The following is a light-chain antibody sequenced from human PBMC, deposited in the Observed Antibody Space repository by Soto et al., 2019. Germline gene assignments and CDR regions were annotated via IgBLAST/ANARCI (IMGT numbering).Light chain of an antibody. CDR3: AAWDDSLNAVV. Sequence: QSVLTQPPSVSGTPGQTVSISCSGSASNLGGNPVNWYQHLPGAAPKLLIYTNHQRPSGVPDRFSGSKSGTSASLAISGLRSEDEANFYCAAWDDSLNAVVFGGGTKLTDL. J-gene: IGLJ2*01. CDR2: TNH. V-gene: IGLV1-44*01. CDR1: ASNLGGNP.